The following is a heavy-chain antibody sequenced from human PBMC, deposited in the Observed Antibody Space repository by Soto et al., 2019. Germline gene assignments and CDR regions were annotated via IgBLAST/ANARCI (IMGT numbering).Heavy chain of an antibody. CDR1: GGSFSGYY. CDR3: ARGPSAGAGKKYFQH. D-gene: IGHD6-13*01. CDR2: INHSGST. Sequence: QVQLQQWGAGLLKPSETLSLTCAVYGGSFSGYYWNWIRQPPGQGLEWIGEINHSGSTNYNPSLKGRITISVVTSKNSGSLNLSSVTAADTAVYYCARGPSAGAGKKYFQHWGQGTLVTVSS. J-gene: IGHJ1*01. V-gene: IGHV4-34*01.